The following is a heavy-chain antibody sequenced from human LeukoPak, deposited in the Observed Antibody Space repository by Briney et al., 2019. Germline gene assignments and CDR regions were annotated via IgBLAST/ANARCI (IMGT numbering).Heavy chain of an antibody. CDR2: ISYDGSNK. D-gene: IGHD6-19*01. CDR1: GFTFSSYA. Sequence: GGSLRLSCAASGFTFSSYAMHWVRQAPGKGLEWVAVISYDGSNKYYADSVKGRFTISRDNSKNTLYLKMNSLRAEDTAVYYCARESSGWYGSDYWGQGTLVTVSS. CDR3: ARESSGWYGSDY. V-gene: IGHV3-30*04. J-gene: IGHJ4*02.